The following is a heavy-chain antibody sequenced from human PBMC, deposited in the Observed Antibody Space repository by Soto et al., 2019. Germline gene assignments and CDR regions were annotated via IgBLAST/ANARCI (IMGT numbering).Heavy chain of an antibody. CDR1: GYPFTHYG. J-gene: IGHJ6*02. CDR3: ARDQSFDRTYYYGIDV. Sequence: QVQLGQSGAEVKMPGASVRVSCKSSGYPFTHYGITWIRQAPGQGLEWMGWISPFNGNTNYGQTVQGRVTLTTETSTSTVYMELRSLRSDDTAVYYCARDQSFDRTYYYGIDVWGQGTTVTVSS. CDR2: ISPFNGNT. V-gene: IGHV1-18*01.